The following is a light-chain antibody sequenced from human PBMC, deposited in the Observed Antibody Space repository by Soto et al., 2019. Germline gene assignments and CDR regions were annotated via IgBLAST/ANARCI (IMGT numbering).Light chain of an antibody. CDR1: ESIGRN. J-gene: IGKJ1*01. V-gene: IGKV3-15*01. CDR3: QQYNDWWT. Sequence: EIVMTQSPVTLSMSPGERATLSCRASESIGRNLAWYQQRPGQAPRLLIFGASTRTTDCPARFSGSGSGTEFTLTISSLQSEDSATYYCQQYNDWWTFGQGTKVEIK. CDR2: GAS.